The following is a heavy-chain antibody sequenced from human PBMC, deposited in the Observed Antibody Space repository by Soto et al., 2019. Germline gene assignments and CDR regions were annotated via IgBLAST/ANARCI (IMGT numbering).Heavy chain of an antibody. D-gene: IGHD3-22*01. CDR2: IYYSGST. V-gene: IGHV4-59*01. CDR3: ARTTYYYDSSGYFFSYYFDY. CDR1: GGSISSYY. J-gene: IGHJ4*02. Sequence: SETLSLTCTVSGGSISSYYWSWIRQPPGKGLEWIGYIYYSGSTNYNPSLKSRVTISVDTSKNQFSLKLSSVTAADTAVYYCARTTYYYDSSGYFFSYYFDYWGQGTLVTVSS.